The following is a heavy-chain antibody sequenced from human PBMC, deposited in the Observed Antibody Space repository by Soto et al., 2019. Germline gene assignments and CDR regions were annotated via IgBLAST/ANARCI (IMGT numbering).Heavy chain of an antibody. CDR1: GGSISSSNW. D-gene: IGHD3-22*01. J-gene: IGHJ4*02. CDR3: ATYQPSDHSYDSSGYLYHFDY. V-gene: IGHV4-4*02. Sequence: SETLSLTCAVSGGSISSSNWWSWVRQPPGKGLEWIGEIYHSGSTNYNPSLKSRVTISVDKSKNQFSLKLSSVTAADTAVYYCATYQPSDHSYDSSGYLYHFDYWGQGTLATASS. CDR2: IYHSGST.